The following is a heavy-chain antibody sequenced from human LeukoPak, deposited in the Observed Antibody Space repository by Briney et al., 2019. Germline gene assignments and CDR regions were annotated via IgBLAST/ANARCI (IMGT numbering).Heavy chain of an antibody. Sequence: TGGSLRLSCAASGYTFTNHGMHWVRQAPGKGLEWVANIWFDGSQEYYADTVKGRFTISRDISKSTLYLQMNSLRAEDTAVYYCARDLAAARLDFRGQGTLVTVSS. CDR1: GYTFTNHG. J-gene: IGHJ4*02. CDR3: ARDLAAARLDF. V-gene: IGHV3-33*01. D-gene: IGHD6-6*01. CDR2: IWFDGSQE.